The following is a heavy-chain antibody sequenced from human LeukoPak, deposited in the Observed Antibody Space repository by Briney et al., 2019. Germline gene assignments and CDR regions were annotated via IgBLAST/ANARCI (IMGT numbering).Heavy chain of an antibody. CDR1: GGSISSGGYY. D-gene: IGHD5-24*01. J-gene: IGHJ3*02. V-gene: IGHV4-31*03. CDR3: ARGFGDGYNYKGAFDI. CDR2: IYYSGST. Sequence: PSETLSLTCTVSGGSISSGGYYWSWIRQHPGKGLEWIGYIYYSGSTYYNPPLKSRVTISVDTSKNQFSLKLSSVTAADTAVYYCARGFGDGYNYKGAFDIWGQGTMVTVSS.